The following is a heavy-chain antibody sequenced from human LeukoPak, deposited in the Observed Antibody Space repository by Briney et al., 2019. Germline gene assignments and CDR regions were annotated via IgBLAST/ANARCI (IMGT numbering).Heavy chain of an antibody. CDR2: IYSGGST. D-gene: IGHD1-26*01. CDR3: ATSGGYYQFDY. J-gene: IGHJ4*02. Sequence: PGGSLRLYCAASGFTVSSNYMNWVRQAPGKGLEWVSVIYSGGSTYYVDSVKGRFTISRDNSKNTLYLQMNSLRADDTAVYYCATSGGYYQFDYWGQGTLVTVSS. CDR1: GFTVSSNY. V-gene: IGHV3-53*01.